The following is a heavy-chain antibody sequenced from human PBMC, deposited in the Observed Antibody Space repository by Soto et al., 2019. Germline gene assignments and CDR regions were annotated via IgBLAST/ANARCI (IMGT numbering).Heavy chain of an antibody. CDR2: MYKTGET. V-gene: IGHV4-61*01. CDR1: GGSVGTGMKY. D-gene: IGHD3-10*01. CDR3: MKAHESGDFLGMSV. Sequence: PSETLSLTCTVSGGSVGTGMKYWGWVRQPPGKALEFIGYMYKTGETLLNSSLKSRVTLSMETSKNQFSLTLSSVTAADTAVYFCMKAHESGDFLGMSVWGPGTTVTAP. J-gene: IGHJ6*02.